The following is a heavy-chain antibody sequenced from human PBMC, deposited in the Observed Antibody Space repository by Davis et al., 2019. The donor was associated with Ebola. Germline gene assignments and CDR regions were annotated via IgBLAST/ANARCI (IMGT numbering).Heavy chain of an antibody. CDR1: GYSFTSYW. J-gene: IGHJ4*02. CDR3: ARDSSPPDYDFWSGPFDY. D-gene: IGHD3-3*01. Sequence: GESLKISCKGSGYSFTSYWIGWVRQMPGKGLEWMGIIYPGDSDTRYSPSFQGQVTISADKSTSTAYMELSSLRAEDTAVYYCARDSSPPDYDFWSGPFDYWGQGTLVTVSS. CDR2: IYPGDSDT. V-gene: IGHV5-51*01.